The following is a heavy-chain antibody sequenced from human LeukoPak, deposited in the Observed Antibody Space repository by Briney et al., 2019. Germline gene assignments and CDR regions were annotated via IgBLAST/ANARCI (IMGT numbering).Heavy chain of an antibody. Sequence: GSLRLSCTASGFTFSSYAMNWVRQAPGKGLEWVSGIGAGGTFTYYADSVKGRFTISGDTSKNTLYLQMNSLRVEDTAVYYCANRGFWGQGTLVTVSS. CDR3: ANRGF. CDR2: IGAGGTFT. V-gene: IGHV3-23*01. J-gene: IGHJ4*02. CDR1: GFTFSSYA.